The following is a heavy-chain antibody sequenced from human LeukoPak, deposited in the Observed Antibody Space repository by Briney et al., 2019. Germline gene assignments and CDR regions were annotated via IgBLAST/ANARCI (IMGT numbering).Heavy chain of an antibody. D-gene: IGHD5-18*01. J-gene: IGHJ4*02. CDR2: IYTSGST. CDR3: ARDFRGYSYGPFDY. Sequence: SETLSLTCTVSGGSISSYYWSWIRQPAGKGREGMGRIYTSGSTNYNPSLKRRVNMSVDTSKNQFSLKLSSVTAADTAVYYCARDFRGYSYGPFDYWGQGTLVTVSS. CDR1: GGSISSYY. V-gene: IGHV4-4*07.